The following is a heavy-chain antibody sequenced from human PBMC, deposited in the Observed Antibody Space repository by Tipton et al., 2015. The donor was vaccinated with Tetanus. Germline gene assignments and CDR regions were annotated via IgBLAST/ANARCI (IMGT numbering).Heavy chain of an antibody. CDR3: ARGPTATSDY. CDR2: MFYSGSA. D-gene: IGHD4-17*01. CDR1: GGSISNDNYY. J-gene: IGHJ4*02. V-gene: IGHV4-30-4*01. Sequence: TLSLTCTVSGGSISNDNYYWSWIRQPPGKGLEWIGYMFYSGSAYYNPSLKGRITISMDTSRNQFSLNLSSVTAADTAVYYCARGPTATSDYWGQGTLVTVSS.